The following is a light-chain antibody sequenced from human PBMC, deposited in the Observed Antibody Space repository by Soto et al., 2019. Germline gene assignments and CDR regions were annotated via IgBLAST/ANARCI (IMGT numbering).Light chain of an antibody. CDR2: EGS. J-gene: IGLJ1*01. Sequence: QSALTQPASVSGSPGQSITISCTGTSSDVGSYNLVSWYQQHPGKAPKLMIYEGSKRPSGVSNRFSGSKSGNTASLTISVLQAEDEADYYCCSYACSSTFQVFGTVTKLTVL. V-gene: IGLV2-23*03. CDR1: SSDVGSYNL. CDR3: CSYACSSTFQV.